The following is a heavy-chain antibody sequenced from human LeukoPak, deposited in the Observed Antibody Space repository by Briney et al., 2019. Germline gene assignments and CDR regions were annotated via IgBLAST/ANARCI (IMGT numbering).Heavy chain of an antibody. D-gene: IGHD3-10*01. CDR2: IRYDGSNK. CDR1: GFTFSSYG. Sequence: GGSLRLSCAASGFTFSSYGMHWVRQAPGKGLEWVAFIRYDGSNKCYADSVKGRFTISRDDSKNTLYLQMNSLRAEDTAVYYCAKDLWPMVRGVINWFDPWGQGTLVTVSS. V-gene: IGHV3-30*02. J-gene: IGHJ5*02. CDR3: AKDLWPMVRGVINWFDP.